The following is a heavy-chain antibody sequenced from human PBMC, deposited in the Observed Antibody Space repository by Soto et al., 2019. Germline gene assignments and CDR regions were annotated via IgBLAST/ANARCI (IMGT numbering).Heavy chain of an antibody. J-gene: IGHJ6*02. CDR2: IFDSGTT. V-gene: IGHV4-30-4*01. CDR1: GGSITSDYSC. D-gene: IGHD3-3*01. Sequence: PSETLSLTCTVSGGSITSDYSCWSWIRQPPGEGLEWIGHIFDSGTTYTNPSLRSQVAISLDTSKNHFSLKLSSVTAADTAVYYWARLGTYYDFWSGYSKPYGMDVWGQGTTVTVSS. CDR3: ARLGTYYDFWSGYSKPYGMDV.